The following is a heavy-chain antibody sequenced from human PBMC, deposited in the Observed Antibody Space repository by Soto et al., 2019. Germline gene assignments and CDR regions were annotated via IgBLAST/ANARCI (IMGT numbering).Heavy chain of an antibody. J-gene: IGHJ4*02. Sequence: EALSPSCPVPGVSISSSSYYWGWIRQPPGKGLEWIGSIYYSGSTYYNPSLKSRVTISVDTSKNQFSLKLSSVTAADTAVYYCARHVRRYYFDYWGQGTLVTVS. CDR1: GVSISSSSYY. CDR3: ARHVRRYYFDY. V-gene: IGHV4-39*01. CDR2: IYYSGST.